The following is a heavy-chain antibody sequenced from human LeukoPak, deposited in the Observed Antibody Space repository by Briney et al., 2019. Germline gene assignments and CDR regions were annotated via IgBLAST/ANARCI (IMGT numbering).Heavy chain of an antibody. D-gene: IGHD3-22*01. V-gene: IGHV4-39*01. Sequence: PSETLSLTCTVSGGSISSSSYYWGWIRQPPGKGLEWIGSIYYSGSTYYNPSLKSRVTISVDTSKNQFSLKLSSVTAADTAVYYCARQGDSGYYPYFDYWGQGTLVTVSS. J-gene: IGHJ4*02. CDR3: ARQGDSGYYPYFDY. CDR2: IYYSGST. CDR1: GGSISSSSYY.